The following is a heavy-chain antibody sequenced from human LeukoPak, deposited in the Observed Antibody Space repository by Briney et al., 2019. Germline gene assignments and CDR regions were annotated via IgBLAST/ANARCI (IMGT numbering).Heavy chain of an antibody. CDR3: ARDHPPAVRGVIPYYYYGMDV. Sequence: GASVKVSCKASGYTFTSYGISWVRQAPGQGLEWMGWISAYNGNTNYAQKLQGRVTMTTDTSTSTAYMELRSLRSDDTAVYYCARDHPPAVRGVIPYYYYGMDVWGQGTTVTVSS. V-gene: IGHV1-18*01. CDR2: ISAYNGNT. D-gene: IGHD3-10*01. CDR1: GYTFTSYG. J-gene: IGHJ6*02.